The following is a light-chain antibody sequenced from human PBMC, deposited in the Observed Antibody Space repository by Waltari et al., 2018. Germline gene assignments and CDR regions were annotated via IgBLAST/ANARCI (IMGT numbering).Light chain of an antibody. V-gene: IGKV3-20*01. CDR2: GAS. CDR1: QSVSRA. J-gene: IGKJ1*01. CDR3: QHYVRLPAT. Sequence: EIVLTQSPGSLSSSPGERVTLSCRASQSVSRALAWYQQKPGQAPRLLIFGASNRATGSPDRCSGSGSETDFSLTISRLEPEDLAVYYCQHYVRLPATFGRGTKVEIK.